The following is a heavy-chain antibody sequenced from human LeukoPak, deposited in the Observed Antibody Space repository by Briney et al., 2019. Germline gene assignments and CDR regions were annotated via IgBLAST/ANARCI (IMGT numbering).Heavy chain of an antibody. CDR1: GGSISSSNYC. Sequence: SETLSLTCTVSGGSISSSNYCGGWIRQPPGKGLEWIGSICYSGSTYSSGSTYYNPSLKSRVTISVDTSNNQFSLKLSSVTAADTAVYYCGRHGFGGYGSGSSCYFAYWGQGTLVTVSS. CDR2: ICYSGSTYSSGST. J-gene: IGHJ4*02. V-gene: IGHV4-39*01. D-gene: IGHD2-15*01. CDR3: GRHGFGGYGSGSSCYFAY.